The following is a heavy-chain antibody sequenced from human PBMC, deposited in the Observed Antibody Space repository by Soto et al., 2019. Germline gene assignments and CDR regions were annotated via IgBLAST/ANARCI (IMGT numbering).Heavy chain of an antibody. Sequence: SETLSLTCTVSGGSINSGGYYWSWIRQHPGKGLEWIGYIYYTRTTYYNPSLKSRLTMTRDTSISTAYMELTRLTSDDTAVYYCARGDLRPVTMIVAPFDPWGQGTLVTVSS. CDR1: GGSINSGGYY. J-gene: IGHJ5*02. CDR3: ARGDLRPVTMIVAPFDP. CDR2: IYYTRTT. D-gene: IGHD3-22*01. V-gene: IGHV4-31*03.